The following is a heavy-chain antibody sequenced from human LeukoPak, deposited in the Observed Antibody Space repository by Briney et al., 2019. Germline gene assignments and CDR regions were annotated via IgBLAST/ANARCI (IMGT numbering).Heavy chain of an antibody. CDR3: ARSYSTSWYSTDWFDP. V-gene: IGHV3-30*04. CDR2: ISLDGTNR. CDR1: AFTFSRYA. Sequence: GTSLRLSCAASAFTFSRYAMHWVRQAPGKGLEWVAMISLDGTNRNYADSVEGRFTISRDNSKSTLYLQMSSVRPEDTAFYYCARSYSTSWYSTDWFDPWGQGTLVTVSS. D-gene: IGHD6-13*01. J-gene: IGHJ5*02.